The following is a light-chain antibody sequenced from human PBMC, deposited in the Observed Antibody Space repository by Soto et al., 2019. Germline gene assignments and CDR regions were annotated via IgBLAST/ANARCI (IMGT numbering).Light chain of an antibody. Sequence: EIVMTQSPATLSVSPGERATLSCRASQSISSNVGWYQQRPGQAPRLLIYGASTRATGIPARFSGSGSGTEFTLTISSLDSKDSAVYYCQQYNTWRQITFGQGTRLEIK. CDR2: GAS. J-gene: IGKJ5*01. CDR3: QQYNTWRQIT. V-gene: IGKV3-15*01. CDR1: QSISSN.